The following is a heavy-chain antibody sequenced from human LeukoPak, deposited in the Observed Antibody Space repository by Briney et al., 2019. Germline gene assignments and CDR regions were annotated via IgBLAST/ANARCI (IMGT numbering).Heavy chain of an antibody. Sequence: GGSLRLSCAASGFSFSSSDMNWVRKAPGKALEWVSYISSSSSSMYYAASVKGRFTISRDNAKNSLYLQMNSLRAEDTAVYYCARADYWGQGTLVTVSS. CDR2: ISSSSSSM. V-gene: IGHV3-48*03. CDR3: ARADY. CDR1: GFSFSSSD. J-gene: IGHJ4*02.